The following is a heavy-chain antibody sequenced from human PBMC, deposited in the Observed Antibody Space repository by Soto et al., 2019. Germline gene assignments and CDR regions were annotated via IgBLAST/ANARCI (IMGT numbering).Heavy chain of an antibody. Sequence: EVQLVESGGGLVQPGGSLRLSCAASGFTFSAYWMSWVRQAPGKGLEWLADIKQDESEIHYVDSVKGRFPISRDNAKNCLYLPMKSLRAEDTAVYYCATWFGQLGAYWGQGTLVTVSS. D-gene: IGHD3-10*01. V-gene: IGHV3-7*05. CDR2: IKQDESEI. CDR3: ATWFGQLGAY. J-gene: IGHJ4*02. CDR1: GFTFSAYW.